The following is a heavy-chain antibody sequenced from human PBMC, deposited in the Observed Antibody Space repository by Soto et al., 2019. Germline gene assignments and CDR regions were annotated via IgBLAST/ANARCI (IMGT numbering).Heavy chain of an antibody. CDR2: IIPISGTA. CDR1: GGTFSSYA. CDR3: AGGSGWYILVSGFDP. J-gene: IGHJ5*02. D-gene: IGHD6-19*01. V-gene: IGHV1-69*12. Sequence: QVQLVQSGAEVKKPGSSVKVSCKASGGTFSSYAISWVRQAPGQGLEWMGGIIPISGTANYAQKFQGRVTITADEYSSTAYMALSRLRSEDTDVYYCAGGSGWYILVSGFDPWGQGALVTVSS.